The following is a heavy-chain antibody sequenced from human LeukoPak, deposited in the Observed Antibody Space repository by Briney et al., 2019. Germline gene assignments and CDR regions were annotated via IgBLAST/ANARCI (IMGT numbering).Heavy chain of an antibody. CDR3: AKDSGYCSSTSCYAGDY. CDR1: GFTFSSYA. D-gene: IGHD2-2*01. Sequence: GGSLRLSCAASGFTFSSYAMSWVRQAPGKGLEWVSAISGSGGSTYYADSVKGRFTISRDNSKNTPYLQMNSLRAEDTAVYYCAKDSGYCSSTSCYAGDYWGQGTLVTVSS. V-gene: IGHV3-23*01. CDR2: ISGSGGST. J-gene: IGHJ4*02.